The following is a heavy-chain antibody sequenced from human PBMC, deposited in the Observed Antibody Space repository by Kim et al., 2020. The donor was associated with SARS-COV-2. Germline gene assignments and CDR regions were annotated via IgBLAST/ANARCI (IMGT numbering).Heavy chain of an antibody. J-gene: IGHJ6*02. CDR1: GFTFSNYA. CDR2: ISDDGSST. Sequence: GGSLRLSCAVSGFTFSNYAMSWVRQAPGKGLEWVSGISDDGSSTLYTDSVKGRFTMSRDNAKNTLYLQMNSLRADDTAVYYCAKDRGYRQNYYGIDIWGQGTTVTVSS. V-gene: IGHV3-23*01. CDR3: AKDRGYRQNYYGIDI. D-gene: IGHD5-18*01.